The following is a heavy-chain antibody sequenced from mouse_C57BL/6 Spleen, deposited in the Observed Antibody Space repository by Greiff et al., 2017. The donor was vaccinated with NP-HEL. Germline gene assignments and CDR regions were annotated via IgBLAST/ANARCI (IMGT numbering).Heavy chain of an antibody. CDR2: ISDGGSYT. D-gene: IGHD2-1*01. CDR1: GFTFSSYA. Sequence: EVQLVESGGGLVKPGGSLKLSCAASGFTFSSYAMSWVRQTPEKRLEWVATISDGGSYTYYPDNVKGRFTISRDNAKNNLYLQMSHLKSEDTAMYYCARGGYGNCFDYWGQGTTLTVSS. J-gene: IGHJ2*01. V-gene: IGHV5-4*01. CDR3: ARGGYGNCFDY.